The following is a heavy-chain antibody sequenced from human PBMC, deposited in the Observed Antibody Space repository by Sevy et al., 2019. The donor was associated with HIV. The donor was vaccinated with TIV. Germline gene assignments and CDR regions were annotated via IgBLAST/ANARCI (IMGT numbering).Heavy chain of an antibody. D-gene: IGHD2-2*01. J-gene: IGHJ3*02. V-gene: IGHV3-9*01. CDR2: ISWNSGAI. CDR3: GRAQGYCVVNSCFGGSINAFDI. CDR1: GFTFSDYA. Sequence: GGSLRLSCAASGFTFSDYAMHWVRLVPWKGLEWGSGISWNSGAIGYADSVKGRFTISRDNAKNSLHLQMNSLRVEDTDLYYCGRAQGYCVVNSCFGGSINAFDIWGQGTMVTVSS.